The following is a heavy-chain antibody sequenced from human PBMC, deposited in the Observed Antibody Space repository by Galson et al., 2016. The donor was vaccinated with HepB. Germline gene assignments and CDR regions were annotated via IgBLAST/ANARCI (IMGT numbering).Heavy chain of an antibody. D-gene: IGHD2-21*02. V-gene: IGHV3-7*01. J-gene: IGHJ4*02. CDR2: IKKDGSET. CDR3: AFGAWLDY. CDR1: GFAFSTFW. Sequence: SLRLSCAVSGFAFSTFWMTWVRLVPGKGLEYLANIKKDGSETHYADSVRGRFTISRDNAKNTLFLQMTNLRVEDTGVYYCAFGAWLDYWGQGTLVTVAS.